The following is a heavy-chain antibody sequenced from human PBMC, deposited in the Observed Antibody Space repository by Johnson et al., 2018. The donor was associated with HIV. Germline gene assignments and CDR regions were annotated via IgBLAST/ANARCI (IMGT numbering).Heavy chain of an antibody. CDR2: ISGSGGST. J-gene: IGHJ3*02. D-gene: IGHD3-3*01. CDR3: ARPPPYYDFWSGNYAFDI. CDR1: GFSLSDKY. V-gene: IGHV3-23*04. Sequence: VQLVESGGGLVKPGGSLRLSCAASGFSLSDKYMSWIRQAPGKGLEWVSAISGSGGSTYYADSVKGRFTISRDNSKNTLYLQMNSLRAEDTSVFYCARPPPYYDFWSGNYAFDIWGQGTMVTVSS.